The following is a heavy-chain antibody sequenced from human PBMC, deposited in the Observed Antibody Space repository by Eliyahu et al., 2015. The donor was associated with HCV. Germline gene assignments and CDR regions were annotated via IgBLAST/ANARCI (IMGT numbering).Heavy chain of an antibody. CDR1: GFSLSSSGMR. J-gene: IGHJ4*02. Sequence: QVTLKESGPALVKPTQTLTLTCTFSGFSLSSSGMRVSWIRQPPGKALEWLARIDWDDDKFYSTSLKTRLTISKDTSKNQVVLTMTNMDPEDTATYYCARTLPTFFAVVAHYYFDYWGQGILVTVSS. D-gene: IGHD3-3*01. CDR3: ARTLPTFFAVVAHYYFDY. CDR2: IDWDDDK. V-gene: IGHV2-70*04.